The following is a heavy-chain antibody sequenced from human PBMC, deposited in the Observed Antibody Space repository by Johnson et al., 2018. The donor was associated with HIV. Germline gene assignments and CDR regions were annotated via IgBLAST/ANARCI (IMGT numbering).Heavy chain of an antibody. D-gene: IGHD4-23*01. Sequence: QVQLVESGGGVVQPGRSLRLSCAASGFTFSSYAMHWVRQAPGKGLEWVAVISYDGSNKYYADSVKGRFTISRDNSKNTLYLQMNSLRAEDTAVYYCARKSVINFDAIDVWGRGTLVTVSS. V-gene: IGHV3-30*04. CDR1: GFTFSSYA. CDR2: ISYDGSNK. J-gene: IGHJ3*01. CDR3: ARKSVINFDAIDV.